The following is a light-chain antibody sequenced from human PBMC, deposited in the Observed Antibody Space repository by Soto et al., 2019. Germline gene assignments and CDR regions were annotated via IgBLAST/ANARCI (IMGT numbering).Light chain of an antibody. V-gene: IGLV2-8*01. CDR3: SSYAGSNNYV. CDR1: SSDVGPYNY. Sequence: QSVLTQPPSASGSPGQSVTISCTGTSSDVGPYNYVSWYQQHPGKAPKLMIYEVSKRPSGVPDRFSGSKSDNTASLTVSGLQAEDEADYYCSSYAGSNNYVFGTGTKVTV. J-gene: IGLJ1*01. CDR2: EVS.